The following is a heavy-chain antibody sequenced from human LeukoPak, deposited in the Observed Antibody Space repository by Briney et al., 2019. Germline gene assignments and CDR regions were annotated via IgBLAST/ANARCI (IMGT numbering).Heavy chain of an antibody. V-gene: IGHV1-18*01. CDR1: GYTFTSYG. CDR3: ARASDYDSTYDY. D-gene: IGHD3-22*01. J-gene: IGHJ4*02. Sequence: ASVKVSCKASGYTFTSYGISWVRQAHGQGLEWMGWISAYNGNTNYAQKLQGRVTMPTDTSTSTDYMELRSLRSDDTAVYYCARASDYDSTYDYWGQGALVTVSS. CDR2: ISAYNGNT.